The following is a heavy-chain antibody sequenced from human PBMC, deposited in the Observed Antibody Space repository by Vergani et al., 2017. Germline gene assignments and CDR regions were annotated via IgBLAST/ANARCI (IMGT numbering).Heavy chain of an antibody. D-gene: IGHD2-15*01. CDR3: ARHRGWGLVVVAATPWYYYYGMDV. J-gene: IGHJ6*02. CDR1: GYSFTSYW. V-gene: IGHV5-51*01. CDR2: IYPGDSDT. Sequence: EVQLVQSGAEVKKPGESLKISCKGSGYSFTSYWIGWVRQMPGKGLEWMGIIYPGDSDTRYSPSFKGQVTISADKSISTAYLQWSSLKASDTAMYYCARHRGWGLVVVAATPWYYYYGMDVWGQ.